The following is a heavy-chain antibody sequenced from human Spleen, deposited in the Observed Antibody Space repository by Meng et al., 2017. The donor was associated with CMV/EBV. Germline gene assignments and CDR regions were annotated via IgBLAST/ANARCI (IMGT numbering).Heavy chain of an antibody. Sequence: ASVKVSCKASGYTFTAYYIHWVRQAPGQGLEYMGWIHPNSGDSNSPQYLRGRVTMTRATSISTAYMELSRLRSDDTAVYYCARVIAVAGTAPFDYWGQGTLVTVSS. CDR2: IHPNSGDS. CDR3: ARVIAVAGTAPFDY. D-gene: IGHD6-19*01. V-gene: IGHV1-2*02. J-gene: IGHJ4*02. CDR1: GYTFTAYY.